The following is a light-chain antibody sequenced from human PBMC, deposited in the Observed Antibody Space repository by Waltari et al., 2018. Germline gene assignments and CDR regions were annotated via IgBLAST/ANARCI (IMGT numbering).Light chain of an antibody. V-gene: IGLV1-40*01. J-gene: IGLJ3*02. CDR1: SSNIGAGSD. Sequence: QSVLAQPPSVSGAPGQRVTISCSGSSSNIGAGSDVHWYQHLPGTAPKLLIYGNSNRPSGVPVRFSGSKSGTSASLAITGLQAEDEADYYCQSYDSSLSGSVFGGGTKLTVL. CDR2: GNS. CDR3: QSYDSSLSGSV.